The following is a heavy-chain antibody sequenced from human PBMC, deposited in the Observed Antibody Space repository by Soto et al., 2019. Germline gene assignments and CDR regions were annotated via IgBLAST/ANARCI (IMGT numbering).Heavy chain of an antibody. V-gene: IGHV6-1*01. J-gene: IGHJ4*02. D-gene: IGHD6-19*01. CDR2: TYYRSNWRH. Sequence: SQTLSLTCAISGDSVSSNTAAWNWIRSSPSRGLEWLGRTYYRSNWRHDYAVSVKSRITVNPDTSKNHFSLQLNSVTHDDTAVYYCARGLAGRGFDLWGQGTLVTVSS. CDR3: ARGLAGRGFDL. CDR1: GDSVSSNTAA.